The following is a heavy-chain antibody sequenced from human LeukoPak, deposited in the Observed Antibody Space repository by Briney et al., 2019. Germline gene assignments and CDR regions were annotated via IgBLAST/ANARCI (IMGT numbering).Heavy chain of an antibody. Sequence: SVKVSCKASGGTFSSYAISWVRQAPGQGLEWMGRIIPILGIANYAQKFQGRVTITADKSTSTAYMELNSLRAEDTAVYYCATWPGGWYGEDSWGQGTLVTVSS. J-gene: IGHJ4*02. CDR1: GGTFSSYA. CDR3: ATWPGGWYGEDS. CDR2: IIPILGIA. V-gene: IGHV1-69*04. D-gene: IGHD6-19*01.